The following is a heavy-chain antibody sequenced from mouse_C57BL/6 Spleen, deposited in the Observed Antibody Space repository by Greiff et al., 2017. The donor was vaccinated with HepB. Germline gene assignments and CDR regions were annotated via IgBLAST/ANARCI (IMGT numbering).Heavy chain of an antibody. CDR3: ARKGSYHAMDY. V-gene: IGHV1-80*01. CDR1: GYAFSSYW. Sequence: QVQLQQSGAELVKPGASVKISCKASGYAFSSYWMNWVKQRPGKGLEWNGQIYPGDGDTNYNGKFKGKATLTADKSSSTAYMQLSSLTSEDSAVYFCARKGSYHAMDYWGQGTSVTVSS. CDR2: IYPGDGDT. J-gene: IGHJ4*01.